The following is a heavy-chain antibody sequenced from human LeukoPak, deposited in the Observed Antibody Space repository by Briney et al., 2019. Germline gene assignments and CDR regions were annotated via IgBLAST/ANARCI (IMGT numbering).Heavy chain of an antibody. CDR2: IYHSGST. D-gene: IGHD3-22*01. Sequence: SGTLSLTCAVSGGSLSSGNWWSWVRQPPGKGLEWIGEIYHSGSTNYKPSLKSRVTISLDKSKNQFSLKLSSVTAADTAVYYCARDRPYYYDSGGSRSPFDYWGQGTPVTVSS. V-gene: IGHV4-4*02. CDR1: GGSLSSGNW. J-gene: IGHJ4*02. CDR3: ARDRPYYYDSGGSRSPFDY.